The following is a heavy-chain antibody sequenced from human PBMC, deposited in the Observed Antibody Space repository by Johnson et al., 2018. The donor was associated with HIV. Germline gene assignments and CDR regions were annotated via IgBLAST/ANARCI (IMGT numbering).Heavy chain of an antibody. CDR1: GFTFSSYA. CDR3: AGGYGSGSGDAFDI. CDR2: IGTAGDT. Sequence: VQLVESGGGVVRPGGSLRLSCAASGFTFSSYAMSWVRQAPGTGLEWVSAIGTAGDTYYPGSVKGRFTISRENAKHSLHLQMNSLRAGDTAVYYCAGGYGSGSGDAFDIWGQGTMVTVSS. J-gene: IGHJ3*02. V-gene: IGHV3-13*01. D-gene: IGHD3-10*01.